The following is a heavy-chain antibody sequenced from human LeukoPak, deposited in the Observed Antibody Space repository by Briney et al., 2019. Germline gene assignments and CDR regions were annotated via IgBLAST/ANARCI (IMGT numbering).Heavy chain of an antibody. J-gene: IGHJ5*02. CDR3: ARGRIVRRYNWFDP. V-gene: IGHV4-34*01. CDR1: GGSFSGYY. CDR2: INHSGST. Sequence: SETLSLTCAVYGGSFSGYYWSWIRQPPGKGLEWIGEINHSGSTNYNPSLKSRVTISVDTSKNQFSLKLSSVTAADTAVYYCARGRIVRRYNWFDPWGRGTLVTVSS. D-gene: IGHD2/OR15-2a*01.